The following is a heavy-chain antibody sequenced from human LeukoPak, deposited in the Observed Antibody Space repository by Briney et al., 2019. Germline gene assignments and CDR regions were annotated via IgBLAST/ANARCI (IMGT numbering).Heavy chain of an antibody. J-gene: IGHJ4*02. CDR3: ASLSSKYCSGGSCYSGY. V-gene: IGHV3-11*06. D-gene: IGHD2-15*01. Sequence: PGGSLRLSCAASGFTFSDYYMNWIRQAPGKGLEWVSFISSSSSYTKYADSVKGRFTISRDNAKNSLHLQMNSLRAEDTAVYYCASLSSKYCSGGSCYSGYWGQGTLVTVSS. CDR1: GFTFSDYY. CDR2: ISSSSSYT.